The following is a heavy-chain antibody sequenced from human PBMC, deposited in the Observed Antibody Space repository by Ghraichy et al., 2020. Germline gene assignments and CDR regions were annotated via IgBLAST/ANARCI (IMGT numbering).Heavy chain of an antibody. CDR2: IYYSGST. Sequence: SQTISLTCTVSGGSISSYYWTWIRQPPGKGLEWIGYIYYSGSTNYNPSLNSRVTISVDMSKNQFSLKLSSVTAADTAVYYCARAGYNYDSSGYSPFDYWGQGTLVTVSS. D-gene: IGHD3-22*01. CDR1: GGSISSYY. J-gene: IGHJ4*02. CDR3: ARAGYNYDSSGYSPFDY. V-gene: IGHV4-59*01.